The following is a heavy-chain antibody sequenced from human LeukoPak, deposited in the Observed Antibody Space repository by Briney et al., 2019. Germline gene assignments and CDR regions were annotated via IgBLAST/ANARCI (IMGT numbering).Heavy chain of an antibody. CDR1: GFTFSSHS. D-gene: IGHD1-26*01. J-gene: IGHJ4*02. CDR3: VKSRRVGANQRGLFDY. V-gene: IGHV3-23*01. CDR2: VSGSGRNT. Sequence: GGSLRLSCAASGFTFSSHSMNWVRQAPGKGLEWVSSVSGSGRNTFYPDSVEGRFTISRDNSKNTVYLQMNSLRADDTAVYYRVKSRRVGANQRGLFDYWGQGTLVTVSS.